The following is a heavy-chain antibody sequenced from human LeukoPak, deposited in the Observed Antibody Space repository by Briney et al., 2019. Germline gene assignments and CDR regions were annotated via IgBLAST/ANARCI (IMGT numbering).Heavy chain of an antibody. Sequence: SETLSLTCTVSGGSISSSSYYWGWIRQPPGKGLEWIGNIYYSGSTYYNPSLKSRVTISVDTSKNQFSLKLSSVTAADTAVYYCNGYCSSTSCYLGVFDYWGQGTLVTVSS. CDR1: GGSISSSSYY. CDR2: IYYSGST. V-gene: IGHV4-39*01. CDR3: NGYCSSTSCYLGVFDY. J-gene: IGHJ4*02. D-gene: IGHD2-2*01.